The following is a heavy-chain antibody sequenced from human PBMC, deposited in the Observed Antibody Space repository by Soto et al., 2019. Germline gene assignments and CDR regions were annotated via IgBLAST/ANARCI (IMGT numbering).Heavy chain of an antibody. J-gene: IGHJ4*02. CDR2: ISGGDGGT. CDR1: GYTLTTYA. D-gene: IGHD5-12*01. Sequence: GASVKVSCKASGYTLTTYAIHWVRQAPGQRLEWMGWISGGDGGTEYSQKFQGRVTITRDTSASTVYMDLSSLTSEDTAVYYCARVYTVANAWYYWGQGTLVTVSS. V-gene: IGHV1-3*01. CDR3: ARVYTVANAWYY.